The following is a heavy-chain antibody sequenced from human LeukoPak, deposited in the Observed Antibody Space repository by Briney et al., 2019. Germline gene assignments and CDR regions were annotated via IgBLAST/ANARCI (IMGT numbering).Heavy chain of an antibody. D-gene: IGHD3-3*01. CDR1: GFTFGDYA. CDR2: IRSKAYGGKT. Sequence: GRSLRLSCTASGFTFGDYAMSWVRQAPGKGLEWVGFIRSKAYGGKTEYAASVKGRFTISRDDSKSIAYLQMNSLKTEDTAVYYCTRVTYYDFWSGYFPREYFDYWGQGTLVTVSS. V-gene: IGHV3-49*04. CDR3: TRVTYYDFWSGYFPREYFDY. J-gene: IGHJ4*02.